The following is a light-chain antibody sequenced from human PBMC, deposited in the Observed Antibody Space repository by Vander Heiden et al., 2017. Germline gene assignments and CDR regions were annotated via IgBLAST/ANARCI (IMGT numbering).Light chain of an antibody. CDR1: QGIANF. CDR3: LKYDSAPRT. V-gene: IGKV1-27*01. Sequence: IQMTQSPSSLSASVGDRVTITCRTSQGIANFLAWYQQKPGRAPKLLVYGGYRLQSGFPSRFSGRETGTEFTLTISSLQPEDVAIYYCLKYDSAPRTFGQGTRVELK. J-gene: IGKJ1*01. CDR2: GGY.